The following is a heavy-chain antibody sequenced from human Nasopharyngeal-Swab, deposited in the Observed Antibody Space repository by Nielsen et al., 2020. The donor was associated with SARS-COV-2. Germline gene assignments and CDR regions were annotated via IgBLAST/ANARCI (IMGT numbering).Heavy chain of an antibody. J-gene: IGHJ5*02. Sequence: SETLSLTCTVSGDSISGYYWSWIRQPPGKGLEWIGYMYYSGSTNYNPSLKSRVSISVDMSNNQFSLKLSSVTAADTAVYYCARGGHWQFDPWGQGTLVTASS. CDR3: ARGGHWQFDP. CDR1: GDSISGYY. V-gene: IGHV4-59*12. CDR2: MYYSGST. D-gene: IGHD1-1*01.